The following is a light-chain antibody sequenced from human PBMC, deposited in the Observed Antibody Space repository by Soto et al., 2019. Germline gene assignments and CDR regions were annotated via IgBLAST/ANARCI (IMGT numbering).Light chain of an antibody. CDR3: SSFTSGSTL. V-gene: IGLV2-14*01. J-gene: IGLJ1*01. Sequence: SALTQPASVSGSPGQSITISCTGTSSDVGGYNYVSWYQQHPGKVPKLMIYEVSNRPSGVSNRFSGSKSGNTASLTISGLQAEDEADYYCSSFTSGSTLFGTGTKVTV. CDR1: SSDVGGYNY. CDR2: EVS.